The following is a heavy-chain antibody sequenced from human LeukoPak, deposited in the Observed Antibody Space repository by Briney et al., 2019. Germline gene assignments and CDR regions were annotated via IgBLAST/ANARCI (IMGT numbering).Heavy chain of an antibody. J-gene: IGHJ5*02. Sequence: SVTVSCTASGGTSTSYAISWVRQAPGQGLEWMGGIIPMFGTANYAQKFQGRVTITADESTSTAYMELSSLRSEDTAVYYCARDQWYSSAWGQGTLVTVSS. V-gene: IGHV1-69*13. D-gene: IGHD6-19*01. CDR1: GGTSTSYA. CDR2: IIPMFGTA. CDR3: ARDQWYSSA.